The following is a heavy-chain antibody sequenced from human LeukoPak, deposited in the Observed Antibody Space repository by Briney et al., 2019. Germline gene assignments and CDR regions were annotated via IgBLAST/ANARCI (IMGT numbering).Heavy chain of an antibody. CDR1: GYSFTAYW. CDR3: ARTYGSGIGNTFDI. V-gene: IGHV5-10-1*01. D-gene: IGHD3-10*01. Sequence: GESLRISCQGSGYSFTAYWISWVRQMPGKGLEWMGRIDPSDSYTNYSPSFQGHVTISADRSITTAYLQWSSLKASDTAMYYCARTYGSGIGNTFDIWGQGTMVTVSS. J-gene: IGHJ3*02. CDR2: IDPSDSYT.